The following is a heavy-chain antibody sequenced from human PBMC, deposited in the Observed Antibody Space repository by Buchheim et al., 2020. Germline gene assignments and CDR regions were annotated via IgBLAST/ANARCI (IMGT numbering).Heavy chain of an antibody. V-gene: IGHV4-30-2*01. J-gene: IGHJ6*02. D-gene: IGHD6-13*01. Sequence: QLQLRESGSGLVKPSQTLSVTCTVSGGSISNGGFSWNWIRQPPGKGLEWIGCIYYSGDSYYNPSLKSRVTMSVDGSKNQFSLRLTSVTAADAAVYYCVKGSGIYYHLMDVWGQGTT. CDR1: GGSISNGGFS. CDR3: VKGSGIYYHLMDV. CDR2: IYYSGDS.